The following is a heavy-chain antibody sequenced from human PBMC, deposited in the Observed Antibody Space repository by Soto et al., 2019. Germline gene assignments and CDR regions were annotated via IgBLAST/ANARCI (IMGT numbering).Heavy chain of an antibody. CDR1: GFSFSSYA. CDR2: ISGSGDST. CDR3: AKRIAPPGRYYFDY. V-gene: IGHV3-23*01. Sequence: PGGSLRLSCVVSGFSFSSYAMSWVRQAPGKGLEWVSAISGSGDSTYYADSVKGRFAISRDNSKNTLYLQMNSLRAEDTAVYYCAKRIAPPGRYYFDYWGQGTLVTVSS. D-gene: IGHD6-13*01. J-gene: IGHJ4*02.